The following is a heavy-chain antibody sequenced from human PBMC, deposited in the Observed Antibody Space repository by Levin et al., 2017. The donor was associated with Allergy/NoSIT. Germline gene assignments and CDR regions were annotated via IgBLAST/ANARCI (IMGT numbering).Heavy chain of an antibody. J-gene: IGHJ2*01. D-gene: IGHD3-22*01. V-gene: IGHV3-11*01. CDR2: ISSSGSTI. CDR3: ARRDSGSYDSSGYYWYFDL. CDR1: GFTFSDYY. Sequence: PGGSLRLSCAASGFTFSDYYMSWIRQAPGKGLEWVSYISSSGSTIYYADSVKGRFTISRDNAKNSLYLQMNSLRAEDTAVYYCARRDSGSYDSSGYYWYFDLWGRGTLVTVSS.